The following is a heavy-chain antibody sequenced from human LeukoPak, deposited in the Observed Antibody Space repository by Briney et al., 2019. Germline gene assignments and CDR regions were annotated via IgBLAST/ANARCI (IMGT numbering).Heavy chain of an antibody. J-gene: IGHJ4*02. CDR3: ARDLDYGSGSFSN. Sequence: ASVKVSCKASGYAFTDFYIHWVRQAHGQGLEWLGWINPNSGGTTYAQKFQGRVTMTTDTSISTAYLELNGLRSDDTAVYYCARDLDYGSGSFSNWGQGAIVTVSS. CDR1: GYAFTDFY. CDR2: INPNSGGT. D-gene: IGHD3-10*01. V-gene: IGHV1-2*02.